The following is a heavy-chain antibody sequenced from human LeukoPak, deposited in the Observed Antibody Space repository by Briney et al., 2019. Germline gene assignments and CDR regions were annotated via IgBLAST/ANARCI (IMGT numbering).Heavy chain of an antibody. CDR2: IIPIFGIA. J-gene: IGHJ4*02. D-gene: IGHD3-22*01. V-gene: IGHV1-69*04. Sequence: ASVKVSCKASGGTFSSYAISWVRQAPGQGLEWMGRIIPIFGIANYAQKFQGRVTITADKSTSTAYMELSSLRSEDTAAYYCARDYYDSSGPPLDYWGQGTLVTASS. CDR1: GGTFSSYA. CDR3: ARDYYDSSGPPLDY.